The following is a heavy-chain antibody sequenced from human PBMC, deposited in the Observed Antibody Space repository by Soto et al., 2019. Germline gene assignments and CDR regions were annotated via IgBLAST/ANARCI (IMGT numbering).Heavy chain of an antibody. Sequence: EVQLLESGGGLVQPGGSLRLSCAASGFSFSSYAMSWVRQAPGKGLEWVSAISGSGGSTYYADSVKGRFTISRDNSKNTLYLQMNGLRVEDTAVYYCAKDLESIWQWLPSYYYYGMDVWGQGTTVTVSS. CDR2: ISGSGGST. V-gene: IGHV3-23*01. CDR1: GFSFSSYA. J-gene: IGHJ6*02. CDR3: AKDLESIWQWLPSYYYYGMDV. D-gene: IGHD6-19*01.